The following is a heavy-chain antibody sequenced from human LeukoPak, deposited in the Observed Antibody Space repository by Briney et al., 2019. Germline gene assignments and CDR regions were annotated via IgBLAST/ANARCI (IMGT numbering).Heavy chain of an antibody. CDR3: ARLDAYYYDSSGYYGVDP. Sequence: HPGGSLRLSCAASGFTFRSYSMNWVRQAPGKGLEWVSYISSSSSTIYYADSVKGRFTISRDNAKNSLYLQMNSLRAEDTAVYYCARLDAYYYDSSGYYGVDPWGQGTLVTVSS. J-gene: IGHJ5*02. D-gene: IGHD3-22*01. V-gene: IGHV3-48*01. CDR1: GFTFRSYS. CDR2: ISSSSSTI.